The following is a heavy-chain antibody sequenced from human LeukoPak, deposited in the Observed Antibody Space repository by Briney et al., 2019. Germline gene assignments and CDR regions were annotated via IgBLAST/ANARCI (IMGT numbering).Heavy chain of an antibody. CDR1: GFTFSNYG. V-gene: IGHV3-33*06. CDR2: IWSDGRNK. CDR3: AKNGVYCDVHCPADF. D-gene: IGHD2-21*02. J-gene: IGHJ4*02. Sequence: PGRSLRLPCAASGFTFSNYGMNWVRQAPGKGLGWVAVIWSDGRNKYYAESVKGRFTISRDDSKNTLYLQMNSLRADDTAIYYCAKNGVYCDVHCPADFWGQGTLVTVSS.